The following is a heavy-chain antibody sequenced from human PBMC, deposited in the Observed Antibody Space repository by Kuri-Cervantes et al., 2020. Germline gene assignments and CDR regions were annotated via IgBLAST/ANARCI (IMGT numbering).Heavy chain of an antibody. V-gene: IGHV3-30*18. CDR3: AKDWGSTSEVDY. CDR1: GFTFSSYG. J-gene: IGHJ4*02. Sequence: GESLKISCAASGFTFSSYGMHWVRQAPGKGLEWVAVISYDGSNKYYADSVKGRFTISRDNSKNTLYLQMNSLRAEDTAGYYCAKDWGSTSEVDYWGQGTLVTVSS. CDR2: ISYDGSNK. D-gene: IGHD2-2*01.